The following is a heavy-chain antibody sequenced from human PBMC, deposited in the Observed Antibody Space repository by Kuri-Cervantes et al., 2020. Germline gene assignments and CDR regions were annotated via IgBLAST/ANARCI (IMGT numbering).Heavy chain of an antibody. V-gene: IGHV3-21*01. Sequence: GGSLRLSCAASGFTFSSYSMNWVRQAPGKGLEWVSSISSSSSYIYYADSVKGRFTISRDNDNNYLYLQMNSLIAEDTAVYYCARDRDFTTDYWGQGTLVTVSS. J-gene: IGHJ4*02. CDR3: ARDRDFTTDY. CDR2: ISSSSSYI. CDR1: GFTFSSYS. D-gene: IGHD4-17*01.